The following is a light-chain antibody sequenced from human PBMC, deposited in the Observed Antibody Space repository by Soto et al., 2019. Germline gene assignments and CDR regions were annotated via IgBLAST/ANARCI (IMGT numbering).Light chain of an antibody. Sequence: IVLPQSPATLSLSPGERATLSFRASQSVSSYLAWYQQKPGQAPRLLIYGASTRATGIPVRFSGSGSGTDFTLTISRLEPEDFATYYCQQYNSYWTFGQGTKVDIK. J-gene: IGKJ1*01. V-gene: IGKV3-11*01. CDR1: QSVSSY. CDR2: GAS. CDR3: QQYNSYWT.